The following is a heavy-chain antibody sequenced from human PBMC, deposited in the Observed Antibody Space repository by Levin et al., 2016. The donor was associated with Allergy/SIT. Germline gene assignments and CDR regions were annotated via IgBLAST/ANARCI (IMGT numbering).Heavy chain of an antibody. CDR3: ARERRDQVEY. CDR2: ISGSGGST. Sequence: GGSLRLSCAASGFTFSSYAMSWVRQAPGKGLEWVSAISGSGGSTYYADSVKGRFTISRDNSKNTVYLQMNSLRVEDTAVYYCARERRDQVEYWGQGTLVTVSS. J-gene: IGHJ4*02. V-gene: IGHV3-23*01. D-gene: IGHD2/OR15-2a*01. CDR1: GFTFSSYA.